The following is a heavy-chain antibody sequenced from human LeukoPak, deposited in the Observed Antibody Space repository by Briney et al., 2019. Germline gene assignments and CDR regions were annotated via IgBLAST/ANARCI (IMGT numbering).Heavy chain of an antibody. CDR3: ARFPNYYDSSGFDY. CDR1: GNTFTNHG. CDR2: ISAYNGNT. D-gene: IGHD3-22*01. J-gene: IGHJ4*02. V-gene: IGHV1-18*01. Sequence: ASVKVSCKASGNTFTNHGISWVRQAPGRGLEWMGWISAYNGNTNYAQKLQGRVTMTTDTSTSTAYMELRSLRSDDTAVYYCARFPNYYDSSGFDYWGQGTLVTVSS.